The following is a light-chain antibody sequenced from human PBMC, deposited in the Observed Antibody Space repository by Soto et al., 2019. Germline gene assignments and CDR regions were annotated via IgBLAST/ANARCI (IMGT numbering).Light chain of an antibody. CDR1: QSVSSY. CDR2: DAS. V-gene: IGKV3-11*01. Sequence: EIVLTQSPATLSLSPWEIATVACRASQSVSSYLAWYQQKPGQAPRLLIYDASNRATGIPARFSGSGSGTDFTLTISRLEPEDFAVYYCQQYNNWPPITFGQGTRLEIK. J-gene: IGKJ5*01. CDR3: QQYNNWPPIT.